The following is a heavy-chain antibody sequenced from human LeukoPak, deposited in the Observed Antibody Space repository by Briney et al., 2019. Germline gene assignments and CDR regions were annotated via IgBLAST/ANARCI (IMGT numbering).Heavy chain of an antibody. CDR1: GYTFTSYG. D-gene: IGHD5-18*01. J-gene: IGHJ4*02. CDR2: IIPIFGTA. V-gene: IGHV1-69*13. Sequence: GASVKVSCTASGYTFTSYGISWVRQAPGQGLEWMGGIIPIFGTANYAQKFQGRVTITADESTSTAYMELSSLRSEDTAVYYCARDKGTAMVTTWFGYWGQGTLVTVSS. CDR3: ARDKGTAMVTTWFGY.